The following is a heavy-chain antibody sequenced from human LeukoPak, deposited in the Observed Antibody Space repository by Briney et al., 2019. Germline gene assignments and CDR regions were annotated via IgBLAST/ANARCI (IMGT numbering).Heavy chain of an antibody. Sequence: SETLSLACNVSDGSITTSSFYWGWVRQTPGKGLEWIGTFYYTGDTFYNRSLKSRVTITVDTSKDQFFLALSSVTAADTAVYYCVRAVGSVAGPGDWFDPWGPGILVTVSS. CDR3: VRAVGSVAGPGDWFDP. D-gene: IGHD6-19*01. CDR1: DGSITTSSFY. CDR2: FYYTGDT. J-gene: IGHJ5*02. V-gene: IGHV4-39*01.